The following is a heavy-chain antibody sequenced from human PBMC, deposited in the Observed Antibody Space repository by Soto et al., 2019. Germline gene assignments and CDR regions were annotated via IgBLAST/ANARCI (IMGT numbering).Heavy chain of an antibody. CDR2: SGPSDSQT. D-gene: IGHD4-17*01. CDR3: ARDYGDYPRMWYDYYGMDV. V-gene: IGHV5-10-1*01. J-gene: IGHJ6*02. CDR1: GDSFAGYW. Sequence: PGESLKISCTGSGDSFAGYWTTWVRQKHAKGLEWMGRSGPSDSQTYYSPYFRGHVTISVTNSITTVFLQWSSLRASDTAMYYCARDYGDYPRMWYDYYGMDVWGQGTTVTV.